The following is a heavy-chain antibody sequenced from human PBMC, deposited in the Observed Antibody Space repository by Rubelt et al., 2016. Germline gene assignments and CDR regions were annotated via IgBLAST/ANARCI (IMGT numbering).Heavy chain of an antibody. V-gene: IGHV3-53*05. D-gene: IGHD1-26*01. Sequence: GLEWVSVTHIAGNTNYADSVKGRFTISRDNSKNTLYLQLDSLRLEDTAVYYCATSKVNSGSCGAVLDYWGQGALVIVSS. CDR3: ATSKVNSGSCGAVLDY. CDR2: THIAGNT. J-gene: IGHJ4*02.